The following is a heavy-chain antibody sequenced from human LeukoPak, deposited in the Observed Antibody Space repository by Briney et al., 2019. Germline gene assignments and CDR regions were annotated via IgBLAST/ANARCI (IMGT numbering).Heavy chain of an antibody. J-gene: IGHJ6*02. CDR3: ARVDPGYCSSTSCHMTEEMGYGMDV. CDR2: ISAYNGNT. Sequence: GASVKVSCKASGYTFTSYGISWVRQAPGQGLEWMGWISAYNGNTNYAQKLQGRVTMTTDTSTGTAYMELRSLRSDDTAVYYCARVDPGYCSSTSCHMTEEMGYGMDVWGQGTTVTVSS. D-gene: IGHD2-2*01. CDR1: GYTFTSYG. V-gene: IGHV1-18*01.